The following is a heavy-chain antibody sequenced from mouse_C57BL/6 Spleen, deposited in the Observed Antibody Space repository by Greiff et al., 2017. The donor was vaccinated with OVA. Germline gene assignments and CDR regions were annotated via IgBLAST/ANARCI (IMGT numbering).Heavy chain of an antibody. CDR2: IDPENGDT. CDR1: GFNIKDDY. V-gene: IGHV14-4*01. J-gene: IGHJ2*01. CDR3: TTSSIPTGY. Sequence: EVKVVESGAELVRPGASVKLSCTASGFNIKDDYMHWVKQRPEQGLEWIGWIDPENGDTEYASKFQGKATITADTSSNTAYLQLSSLTSEDTAVYYCTTSSIPTGYWGQGTTLTVSS. D-gene: IGHD2-3*01.